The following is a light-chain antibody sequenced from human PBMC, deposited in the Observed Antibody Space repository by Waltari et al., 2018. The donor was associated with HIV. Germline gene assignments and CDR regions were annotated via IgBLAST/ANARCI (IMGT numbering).Light chain of an antibody. CDR1: SSNIGSHT. V-gene: IGLV1-44*01. CDR3: AAWDDSLNGPV. Sequence: QSVLTQPPSASGTPGQRVTISCSGSSSNIGSHTVNWYQQLPGTAPKLLTYSNNQRPSGVPDRFSGSKSGTSASLAISGLQSEDEADYYCAAWDDSLNGPVFGGGTKLTVL. CDR2: SNN. J-gene: IGLJ3*02.